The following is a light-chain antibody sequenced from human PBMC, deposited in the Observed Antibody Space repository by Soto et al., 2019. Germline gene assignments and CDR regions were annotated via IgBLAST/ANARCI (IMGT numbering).Light chain of an antibody. CDR3: AAWDDSLNGRV. CDR1: SSDVGGYNY. CDR2: DVS. V-gene: IGLV2-11*01. J-gene: IGLJ2*01. Sequence: LTRPRSVSGSPGQSVTISCTGTSSDVGGYNYVSWYQQHPGKAPKLMIYDVSKRPSGVPDRFSGSKSGTSASLAISGLQSEDEADYYCAAWDDSLNGRVFGGGTK.